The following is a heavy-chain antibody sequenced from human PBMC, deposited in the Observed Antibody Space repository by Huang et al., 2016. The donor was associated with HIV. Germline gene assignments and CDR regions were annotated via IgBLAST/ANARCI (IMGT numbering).Heavy chain of an antibody. V-gene: IGHV1-69*13. CDR3: TSDQQTNWYRVDWFDP. CDR1: GSTFNKYA. D-gene: IGHD1-26*01. J-gene: IGHJ5*02. Sequence: QVQLVQSGAEVKKPGSSVKVSCKASGSTFNKYAINWVRQAPGQGLEWMGGNIPDFGTTNYAQKFQGRIRITADESTSTTYMDLNSLRSDDTAVYYCTSDQQTNWYRVDWFDPWGQGTLVTVSS. CDR2: NIPDFGTT.